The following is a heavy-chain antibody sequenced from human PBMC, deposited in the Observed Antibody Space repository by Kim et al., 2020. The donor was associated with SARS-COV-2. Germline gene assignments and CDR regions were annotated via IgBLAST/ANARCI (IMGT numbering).Heavy chain of an antibody. D-gene: IGHD6-6*01. CDR3: ARHWRYSTSSPHFDY. CDR2: IYPGDSDI. J-gene: IGHJ4*02. Sequence: GESLKISCKGSGYSFTDYWIGWVRQMPGKGLEWMGIIYPGDSDIRYSPSFQGQVTISADKSITTAYLQWSSLKASDTATYYCARHWRYSTSSPHFDYWGQGPLVTVSS. CDR1: GYSFTDYW. V-gene: IGHV5-51*01.